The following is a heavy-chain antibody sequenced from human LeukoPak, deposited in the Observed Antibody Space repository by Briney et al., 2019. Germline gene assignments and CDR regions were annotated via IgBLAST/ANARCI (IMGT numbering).Heavy chain of an antibody. V-gene: IGHV4-4*07. J-gene: IGHJ3*02. CDR3: ARDRGYSGYDSAFDI. CDR1: GGSISSYY. Sequence: SETLSLTCTVSGGSISSYYWSWIRQPAGKGLEWIGRIYTSGSTNYNPSLKSRVTMSVDTSKNQFSLKLSSVTAADTAVYYCARDRGYSGYDSAFDIWGQGTMVTVSS. CDR2: IYTSGST. D-gene: IGHD5-12*01.